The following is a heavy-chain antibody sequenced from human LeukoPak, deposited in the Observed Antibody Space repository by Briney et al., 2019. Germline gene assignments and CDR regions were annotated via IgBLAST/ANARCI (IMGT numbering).Heavy chain of an antibody. CDR2: ISYDGSNK. Sequence: GGSLRLSCAGSGFTFSSYSMNWVRQAPGKGLEWVAVISYDGSNKYYADSVKGRFTISRDNSKNTLYLQMNSLRAEDTAVYYCAKGRYYYDSSGYQPDYWGQGTLVTVSS. CDR3: AKGRYYYDSSGYQPDY. CDR1: GFTFSSYS. V-gene: IGHV3-30*18. D-gene: IGHD3-22*01. J-gene: IGHJ4*02.